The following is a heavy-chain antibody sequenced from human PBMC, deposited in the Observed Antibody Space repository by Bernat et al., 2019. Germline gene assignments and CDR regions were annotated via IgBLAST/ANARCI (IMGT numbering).Heavy chain of an antibody. J-gene: IGHJ3*02. CDR1: GFTFSNYD. Sequence: QVQLLESGGGLVQPGGSLRLSCAASGFTFSNYDMSWVRQAPGKGLEWIGSVYSSGSTYYNPSLKGRVTISVDTSKNQFSLKLTSVTAADTAVYYCATPWRATYYFGSSGYYGWDAFDTWGQGTMVTVSS. D-gene: IGHD3-22*01. CDR3: ATPWRATYYFGSSGYYGWDAFDT. CDR2: VYSSGST. V-gene: IGHV4-59*05.